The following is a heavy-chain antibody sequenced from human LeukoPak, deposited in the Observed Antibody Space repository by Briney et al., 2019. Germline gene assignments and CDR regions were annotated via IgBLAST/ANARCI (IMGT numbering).Heavy chain of an antibody. Sequence: RASVKVPCKASGYTFTRYGISWVRQAPGQGLEWMGWISGHNGHTNYAQKFQGRVTMSTDTSTSTVYMELRSLTSDDTAVYYCARALAYATYFDYWGQGTLVTVSS. J-gene: IGHJ4*02. CDR3: ARALAYATYFDY. CDR1: GYTFTRYG. V-gene: IGHV1-18*01. D-gene: IGHD2-8*01. CDR2: ISGHNGHT.